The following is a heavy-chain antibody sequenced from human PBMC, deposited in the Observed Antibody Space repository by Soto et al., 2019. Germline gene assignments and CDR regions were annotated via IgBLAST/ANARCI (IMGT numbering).Heavy chain of an antibody. CDR1: GFTFSSYG. V-gene: IGHV3-33*01. CDR3: ARDAAPSEWLVRRWDYFDY. D-gene: IGHD6-19*01. CDR2: IWYDGSNK. Sequence: QVQLVASGGGVVQPGRSLRLSCAASGFTFSSYGMHWVRQAPGKGLEWVAVIWYDGSNKYYADSVKGRFTISRDNSKNTLYLQMNSLRAEDTAVYYCARDAAPSEWLVRRWDYFDYWGQGTLVTVSS. J-gene: IGHJ4*02.